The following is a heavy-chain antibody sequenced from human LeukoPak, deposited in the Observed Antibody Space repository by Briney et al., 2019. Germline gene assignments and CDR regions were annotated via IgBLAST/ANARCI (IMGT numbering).Heavy chain of an antibody. CDR2: IYYSGSS. V-gene: IGHV4-39*01. J-gene: IGHJ4*02. Sequence: PSETLSLTCTVSGGSISSSSYYWGWIRQPPGKGLEWIASIYYSGSSYYNPSLKSRVTISVDTSKNQFSLKLSSVTAADTAVYYCAGPPIGISVAVSLFDYWGQGTLVTVSS. CDR1: GGSISSSSYY. CDR3: AGPPIGISVAVSLFDY. D-gene: IGHD6-19*01.